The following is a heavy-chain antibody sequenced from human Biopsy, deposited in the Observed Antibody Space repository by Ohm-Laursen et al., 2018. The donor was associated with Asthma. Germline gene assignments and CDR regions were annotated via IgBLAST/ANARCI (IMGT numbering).Heavy chain of an antibody. V-gene: IGHV4-59*01. D-gene: IGHD6-13*01. CDR2: VHSTGST. CDR3: ARATSTWSQSGPHYFDH. J-gene: IGHJ4*02. Sequence: PPGTLSLTCTVSPGSINDYYWNWIRQFPGKGLEWIGYVHSTGSTRFNPSLKSRLTISVDTSVDQVSLKLTSVTAADTAVYYCARATSTWSQSGPHYFDHWGQGTLVTVS. CDR1: PGSINDYY.